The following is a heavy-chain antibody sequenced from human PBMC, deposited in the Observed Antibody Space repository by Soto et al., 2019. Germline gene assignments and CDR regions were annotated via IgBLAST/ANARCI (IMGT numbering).Heavy chain of an antibody. Sequence: SVKVSCKASGGTFSSYTISWVRQAPGQGLEWMGRIIPILGITNYAQKFQGRVTITADKSTSTAYMELSSLRSEDTAVYYCAREGVAPYYYYGMDVWGQGTPVTVSS. CDR1: GGTFSSYT. D-gene: IGHD5-12*01. CDR2: IIPILGIT. V-gene: IGHV1-69*04. J-gene: IGHJ6*02. CDR3: AREGVAPYYYYGMDV.